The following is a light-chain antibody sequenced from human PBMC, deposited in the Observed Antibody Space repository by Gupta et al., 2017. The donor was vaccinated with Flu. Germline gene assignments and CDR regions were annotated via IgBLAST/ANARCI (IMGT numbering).Light chain of an antibody. J-gene: IGKJ1*01. Sequence: GERATLSCRASHSVSSNLAWYQQKPGQAPRLLIYGASTRAPGIPARFSGSGSGTEFTLTISSLQSEDFAVYYCQQYNSWPPPFGQGTKVEIK. V-gene: IGKV3-15*01. CDR2: GAS. CDR3: QQYNSWPPP. CDR1: HSVSSN.